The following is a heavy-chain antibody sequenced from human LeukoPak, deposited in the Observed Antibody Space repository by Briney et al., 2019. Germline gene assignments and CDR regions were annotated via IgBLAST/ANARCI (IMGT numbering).Heavy chain of an antibody. D-gene: IGHD3-3*01. Sequence: GGSLRLSCAASGFTVSSNYMSWVRQAPGKGLEWVSVIYSGGSTYYADSVKGRFTISRDNSKNTLYLQMNSLRAEDTAVYYCAKDKEEWILHLAAHDAFGIWGQGTMVTVSS. CDR1: GFTVSSNY. CDR2: IYSGGST. J-gene: IGHJ3*02. CDR3: AKDKEEWILHLAAHDAFGI. V-gene: IGHV3-66*01.